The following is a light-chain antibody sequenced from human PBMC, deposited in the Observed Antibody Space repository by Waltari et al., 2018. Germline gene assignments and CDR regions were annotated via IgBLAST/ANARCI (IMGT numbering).Light chain of an antibody. V-gene: IGKV3-15*01. Sequence: EIAMTQSPATLSVSPGERATLSCRASQSVSNNLVWYQQKPGQAPRLLIYDASTRATDIPARFSGSGSGTEFTLTISSLQSEDSAGYYCQQYNTWLRTFGQGTKVEI. CDR3: QQYNTWLRT. CDR1: QSVSNN. CDR2: DAS. J-gene: IGKJ1*01.